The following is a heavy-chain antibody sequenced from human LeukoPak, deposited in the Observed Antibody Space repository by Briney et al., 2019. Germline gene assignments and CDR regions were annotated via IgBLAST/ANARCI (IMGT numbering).Heavy chain of an antibody. D-gene: IGHD5-24*01. Sequence: SETLSLTCSVSADSIWSFYWSWLRQPPGKQLEWIGHISYSGDTNYTPSLKSRVTLSVDTSKNQFSLRLSSVTAADTAVYFCARQKSQFLLPSADWFFDLWGRGTLVTVSS. V-gene: IGHV4-59*08. CDR1: ADSIWSFY. J-gene: IGHJ2*01. CDR2: ISYSGDT. CDR3: ARQKSQFLLPSADWFFDL.